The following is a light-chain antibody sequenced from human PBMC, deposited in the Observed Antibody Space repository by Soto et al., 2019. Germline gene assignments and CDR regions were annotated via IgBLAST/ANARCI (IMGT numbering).Light chain of an antibody. CDR3: CSYAGSYTFVV. Sequence: QSVLTQPPSVSGSPGQSVTISCSGTSGDVGGYNYVSWYQQHPGTAPKLVIYEVSERPSAVPDRFSGSKSGNTASLTVSGLQADDEADYYCCSYAGSYTFVVFGGGTKVTVL. CDR1: SGDVGGYNY. CDR2: EVS. V-gene: IGLV2-8*01. J-gene: IGLJ2*01.